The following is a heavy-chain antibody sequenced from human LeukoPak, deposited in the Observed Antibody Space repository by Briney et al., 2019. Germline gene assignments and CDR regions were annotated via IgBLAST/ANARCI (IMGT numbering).Heavy chain of an antibody. CDR2: IYYSGSI. CDR1: GGSIISSSYY. Sequence: SETLSLTCAVSGGSIISSSYYWGWIRQPPGKGLEWIGSIYYSGSIYYNPSLKSRVTISVDTSKNQFSLKLSSVTAADTAVYYCADFWSGYYSGGYWGQGTLVTVSS. V-gene: IGHV4-39*01. J-gene: IGHJ4*02. D-gene: IGHD3-3*01. CDR3: ADFWSGYYSGGY.